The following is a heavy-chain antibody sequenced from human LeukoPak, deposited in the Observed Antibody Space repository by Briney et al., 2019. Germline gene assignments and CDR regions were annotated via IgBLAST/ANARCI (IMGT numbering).Heavy chain of an antibody. CDR1: GGSISSGSYY. CDR3: ASSYDYGNWFDP. J-gene: IGHJ5*02. D-gene: IGHD4-17*01. CDR2: IYYSGST. V-gene: IGHV4-61*01. Sequence: SETLSLTCTVSGGSISSGSYYWNWIRQPPGKGLEWIGYIYYSGSTNYNPSLKSRVTISVDTSKNQFSLKLSSVTAADTAVYYCASSYDYGNWFDPWGQGTLVTVSS.